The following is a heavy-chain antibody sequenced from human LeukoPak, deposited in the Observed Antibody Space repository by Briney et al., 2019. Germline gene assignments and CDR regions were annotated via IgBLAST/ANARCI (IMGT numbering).Heavy chain of an antibody. Sequence: PGRSLRLSCAASGFTFSSYAMHWVRRAPGKGLEWVAVISYDGSNKYYADSVKGRFTISRDNSKNTLYLQMNSLRAEDTAVYYCASTGSGATTIDYWGQGTLVTVSS. V-gene: IGHV3-30-3*01. CDR2: ISYDGSNK. J-gene: IGHJ4*02. CDR1: GFTFSSYA. CDR3: ASTGSGATTIDY. D-gene: IGHD1-26*01.